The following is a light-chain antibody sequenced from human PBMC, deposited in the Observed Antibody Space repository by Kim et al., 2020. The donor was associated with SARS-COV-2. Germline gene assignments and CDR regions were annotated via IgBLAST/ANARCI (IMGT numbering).Light chain of an antibody. CDR3: HQYIRSPYS. CDR1: QRISSNY. Sequence: LAPGERATRSCRANQRISSNYVAGYQHKPGQSPRLLIHDASNRATGIPDRFSGSGSGTDFTLTISRLEPEDFAVYYCHQYIRSPYSFGQGTKLEIK. CDR2: DAS. V-gene: IGKV3-20*01. J-gene: IGKJ2*03.